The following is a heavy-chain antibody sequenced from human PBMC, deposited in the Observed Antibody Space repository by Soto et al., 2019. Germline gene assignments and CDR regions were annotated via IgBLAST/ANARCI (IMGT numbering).Heavy chain of an antibody. V-gene: IGHV3-11*01. CDR3: ARDLGNCFDY. Sequence: VRLVESGGGLVKPAGSLRLSCGASGFSFNDYYMSWIRQAPGKGLEWISYISGSGRTISYADSVKGRFTISRDNAKSSLYLHLNNLTAEDTAVYFCARDLGNCFDYWGRGTLVTVS. CDR1: GFSFNDYY. J-gene: IGHJ4*02. CDR2: ISGSGRTI. D-gene: IGHD1-26*01.